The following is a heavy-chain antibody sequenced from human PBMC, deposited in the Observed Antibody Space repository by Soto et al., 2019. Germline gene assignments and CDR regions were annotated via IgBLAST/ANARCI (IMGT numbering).Heavy chain of an antibody. CDR3: ARDGDRQKYCTNGVCYTDYYYYMDV. Sequence: SETLSLTCTVSGGSISSYYSSWTRQPPGKGLGWIGYIYYSGSTYYNPSLKSRVTISVDTSKNQFSLKLSSVTAADTAVYYCARDGDRQKYCTNGVCYTDYYYYMDVWGKGTTVTV. CDR2: IYYSGST. V-gene: IGHV4-59*12. J-gene: IGHJ6*03. D-gene: IGHD2-8*01. CDR1: GGSISSYY.